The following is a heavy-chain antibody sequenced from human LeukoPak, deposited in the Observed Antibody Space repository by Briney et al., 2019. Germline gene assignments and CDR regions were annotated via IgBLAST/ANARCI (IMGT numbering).Heavy chain of an antibody. Sequence: PSETLSLTCTVSGGSLSSYYWSWIRQPPGKGQEWIGYIYYSGSTNYNPSLKSRVTISVDTSKNQFSLKLSSVTAADTAVYYCARDRERGAFDIWGQGTMVTVSS. D-gene: IGHD1-1*01. CDR2: IYYSGST. J-gene: IGHJ3*02. CDR3: ARDRERGAFDI. CDR1: GGSLSSYY. V-gene: IGHV4-59*01.